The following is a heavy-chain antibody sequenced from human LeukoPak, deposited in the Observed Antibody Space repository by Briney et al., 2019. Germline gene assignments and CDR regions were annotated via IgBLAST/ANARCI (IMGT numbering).Heavy chain of an antibody. D-gene: IGHD5-24*01. J-gene: IGHJ3*01. CDR2: TYPVGDFT. Sequence: ASVKVSCKSSGYTFTDYHIHWVRQAPGQGLEWMGITYPVGDFTNSAQKFQGRVTMTSDTPTNTFYMELSGLGFDDTAVYYCARDQWGPDGLWGQGTMVTVSS. CDR1: GYTFTDYH. V-gene: IGHV1-46*01. CDR3: ARDQWGPDGL.